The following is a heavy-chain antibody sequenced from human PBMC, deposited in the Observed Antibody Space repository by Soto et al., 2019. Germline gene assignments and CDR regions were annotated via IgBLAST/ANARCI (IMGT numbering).Heavy chain of an antibody. CDR2: ISAYNGDT. V-gene: IGHV1-18*01. Sequence: QVQLLQSGAEVKKPGASVKVSCEASGYTFTNYGITWVRQAPGQGLEWMGWISAYNGDTHYTQRLQGRVTMTTDTPTGPAYWGLGGLESDHTAVYYCGRVRRFVAYFYYYMASGAKGPRSPSP. CDR1: GYTFTNYG. CDR3: GRVRRFVAYFYYYMAS. J-gene: IGHJ6*03. D-gene: IGHD3-10*01.